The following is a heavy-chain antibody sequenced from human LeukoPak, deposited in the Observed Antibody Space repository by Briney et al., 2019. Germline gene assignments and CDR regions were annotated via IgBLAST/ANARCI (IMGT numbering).Heavy chain of an antibody. Sequence: GASVKVSCKASGYTFTSYGISWVRQAPGQGLEWVGWISAYNGKKNYAQKLQGRFTMSTDTSTSTPYIEMRSLRSEDTAVYYCARDTKGHIIVVPATPRGDAFDISGQGTMVTASS. CDR2: ISAYNGKK. CDR3: ARDTKGHIIVVPATPRGDAFDI. V-gene: IGHV1-18*01. CDR1: GYTFTSYG. D-gene: IGHD2-21*02. J-gene: IGHJ3*02.